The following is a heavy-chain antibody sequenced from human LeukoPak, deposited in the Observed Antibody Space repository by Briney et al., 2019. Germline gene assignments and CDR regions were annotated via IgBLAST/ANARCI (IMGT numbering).Heavy chain of an antibody. J-gene: IGHJ4*02. CDR2: IKTDGSIT. CDR1: GFSFSVYW. CDR3: VRGVELTGYSDY. V-gene: IGHV3-74*01. D-gene: IGHD3-9*01. Sequence: GGSLRLSCAASGFSFSVYWMHWVRQAPGKGPVWVSRIKTDGSITDYADSVKGRFTISRDNAKNTLYLQMNSLRAEDTAVYYCVRGVELTGYSDYWGRGTLVTVSS.